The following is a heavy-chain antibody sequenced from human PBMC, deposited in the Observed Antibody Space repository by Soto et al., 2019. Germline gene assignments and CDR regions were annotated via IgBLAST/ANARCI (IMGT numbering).Heavy chain of an antibody. CDR3: AKKPLRWWELPYYFDY. CDR2: ISGSGGST. D-gene: IGHD1-26*01. CDR1: GFTFSSYA. V-gene: IGHV3-23*01. Sequence: EVQLLESGGGLVQPGGSLRLSCAASGFTFSSYAMSWVRQAPGKGLEWVSAISGSGGSTYYADSVKGRFTISRDNSKNTLYLQMNSLRAEDTAVYYCAKKPLRWWELPYYFDYWGQGTLVTVSS. J-gene: IGHJ4*02.